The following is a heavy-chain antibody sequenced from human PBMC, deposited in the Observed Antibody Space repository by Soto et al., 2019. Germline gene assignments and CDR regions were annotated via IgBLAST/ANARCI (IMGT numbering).Heavy chain of an antibody. V-gene: IGHV1-2*04. Sequence: QVQLVQSGAEVRKPGASVTVSCRSSGDSFNDYYIHWVRQAPGQGFEWMGWINPNGGVTKYAQKFQAWVGMTRATSIRTIVMQLSRVRSDATAVYYWAGESGGATATLDYYYFYMDVWGTGTTVTVSS. D-gene: IGHD5-12*01. CDR2: INPNGGVT. J-gene: IGHJ6*03. CDR1: GDSFNDYY. CDR3: AGESGGATATLDYYYFYMDV.